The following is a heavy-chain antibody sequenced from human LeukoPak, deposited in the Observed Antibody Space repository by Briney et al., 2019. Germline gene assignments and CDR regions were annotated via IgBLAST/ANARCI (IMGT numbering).Heavy chain of an antibody. J-gene: IGHJ4*02. Sequence: GGSLRLSCAASGFTFSSYAMSWVRQAPGKGLEWVSAISGSGGSTYYADSVKGRFTISRDNSKNTLYLQMNSLRAEDTAVYYCAKDTIVAVGRPGGYFDYWGQGTLVTVSS. CDR1: GFTFSSYA. CDR2: ISGSGGST. D-gene: IGHD6-19*01. CDR3: AKDTIVAVGRPGGYFDY. V-gene: IGHV3-23*01.